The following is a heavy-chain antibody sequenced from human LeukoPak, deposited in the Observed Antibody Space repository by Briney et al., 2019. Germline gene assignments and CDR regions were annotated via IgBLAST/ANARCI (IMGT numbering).Heavy chain of an antibody. CDR1: GFTFSSYS. CDR2: ISSSSSYI. Sequence: PGGSLRLSCAASGFTFSSYSMNWVRQAPGKGLEWVSSISSSSSYIYYADSVKGRFTISRDNAKNSLYLQMNSLRAEDTAVYYCARAAGAVAGGELFDYWGQGTLVTVSS. CDR3: ARAAGAVAGGELFDY. J-gene: IGHJ4*02. D-gene: IGHD6-19*01. V-gene: IGHV3-21*01.